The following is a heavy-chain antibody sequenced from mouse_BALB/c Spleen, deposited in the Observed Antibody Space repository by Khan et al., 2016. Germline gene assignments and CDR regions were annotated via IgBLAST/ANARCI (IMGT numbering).Heavy chain of an antibody. D-gene: IGHD2-2*01. V-gene: IGHV3-2*02. J-gene: IGHJ2*01. CDR3: ARSNYGYDGFCLDY. Sequence: EVQLQESGPGLVKPSQSLSLTCTVTGYSITSDYAWNWIRQFPGNKLEWMGYISYSGSTSYNPSRKSRISITRDTSKNQFFLQLNSVTTEDTATYYCARSNYGYDGFCLDYWGQGTALTVSS. CDR1: GYSITSDYA. CDR2: ISYSGST.